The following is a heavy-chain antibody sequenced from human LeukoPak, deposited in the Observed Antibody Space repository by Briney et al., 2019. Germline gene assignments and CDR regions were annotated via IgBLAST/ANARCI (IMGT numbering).Heavy chain of an antibody. D-gene: IGHD3-16*01. J-gene: IGHJ6*02. CDR1: GYSFTSYW. Sequence: GESLKISCKGSGYSFTSYWIGWVRQMPGKGLEWMGIIYPGDSDTRYSPSFQGQVTISADKSISTAYLQWSSLKASDTDMYYCARLPNTYYGFYGMDVWGQGTTVTVSS. CDR2: IYPGDSDT. V-gene: IGHV5-51*01. CDR3: ARLPNTYYGFYGMDV.